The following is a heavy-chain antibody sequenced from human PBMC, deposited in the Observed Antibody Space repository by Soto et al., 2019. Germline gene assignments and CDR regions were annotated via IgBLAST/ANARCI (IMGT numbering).Heavy chain of an antibody. Sequence: EVQLVESGGGLVQPGGSLRLSCAGSGFIFSRSWMSWVRQAPGKGLEWVANIKADGSEKFYVDAVKGRFTVSRDNTKNSLYLQVNSLRAEDTAVYYCARVAWGGGMDVWGQGTTVTVSS. V-gene: IGHV3-7*03. CDR1: GFIFSRSW. CDR3: ARVAWGGGMDV. CDR2: IKADGSEK. D-gene: IGHD1-26*01. J-gene: IGHJ6*02.